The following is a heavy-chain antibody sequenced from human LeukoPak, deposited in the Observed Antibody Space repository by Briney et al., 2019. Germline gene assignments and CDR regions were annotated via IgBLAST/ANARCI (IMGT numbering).Heavy chain of an antibody. D-gene: IGHD6-25*01. CDR3: ARGPRGDYYYMDV. CDR1: GVSFSGYY. V-gene: IGHV4-34*01. Sequence: SETLSLTCAVYGVSFSGYYWSWIRQPPGKGLEWIGEINHSGSTNYNPSLKSRVTISVDTSKNQFSLKLSSVTAADTAVYYCARGPRGDYYYMDVWGKGTTVTVSS. J-gene: IGHJ6*03. CDR2: INHSGST.